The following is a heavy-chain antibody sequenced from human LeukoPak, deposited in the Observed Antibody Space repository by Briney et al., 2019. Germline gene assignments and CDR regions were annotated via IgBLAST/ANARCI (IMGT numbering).Heavy chain of an antibody. CDR3: ARHAENGSDRFDY. CDR2: IYTTGST. J-gene: IGHJ4*02. CDR1: GGSVSSGSFY. Sequence: SETLSLTCSVSGGSVSSGSFYWSWIRQPAGKGLEWIGRIYTTGSTNYNPSLKSRVTMSVDTSKNQFSLKLTSVTAADTAVYYCARHAENGSDRFDYWGQGTLVTVSS. V-gene: IGHV4-61*02. D-gene: IGHD5-12*01.